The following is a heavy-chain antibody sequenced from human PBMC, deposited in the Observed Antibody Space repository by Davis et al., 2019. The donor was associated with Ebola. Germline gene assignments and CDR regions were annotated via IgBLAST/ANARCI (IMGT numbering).Heavy chain of an antibody. V-gene: IGHV3-64*01. CDR1: GFTFSSYA. CDR2: ISSNGGST. Sequence: GESLKISCAASGFTFSSYAMHWVRQAPGKGLEYVSAISSNGGSTYYANSVKGRFTIFRDNSKNTLYLQMGSLRAEDMAVYYCARDRGVYYDFWSGPGAYGMDVWGQGTTVTVSS. D-gene: IGHD3-3*01. J-gene: IGHJ6*02. CDR3: ARDRGVYYDFWSGPGAYGMDV.